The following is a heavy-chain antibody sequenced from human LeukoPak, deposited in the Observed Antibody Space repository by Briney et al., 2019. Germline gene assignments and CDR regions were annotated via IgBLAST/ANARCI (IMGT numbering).Heavy chain of an antibody. CDR1: RFTFSTYW. J-gene: IGHJ4*02. Sequence: GGSLRLSCAASRFTFSTYWMHWVRQAPGKGLEWVAVIWYDGSNKYYADSVKGRFTISRDNSKNTLYLQMNSLRAEDTAVYYCAREENYYDSSGYYSGVDYWGQGTLVTVSS. CDR2: IWYDGSNK. CDR3: AREENYYDSSGYYSGVDY. V-gene: IGHV3-33*08. D-gene: IGHD3-22*01.